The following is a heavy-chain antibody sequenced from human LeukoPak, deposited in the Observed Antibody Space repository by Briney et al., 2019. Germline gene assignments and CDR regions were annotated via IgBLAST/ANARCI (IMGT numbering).Heavy chain of an antibody. CDR3: AKDWTGTKPFDL. V-gene: IGHV3-48*03. CDR2: ISSSGSTV. CDR1: GFTFSSYE. J-gene: IGHJ2*01. D-gene: IGHD3/OR15-3a*01. Sequence: GGSLRLSCAASGFTFSSYEMNWVRQAPGKGLEWVSYISSSGSTVYYADSVKGRFTISRDNAKNSLYLQMNSLRAEDTAVYYCAKDWTGTKPFDLWGRGTLVTVSS.